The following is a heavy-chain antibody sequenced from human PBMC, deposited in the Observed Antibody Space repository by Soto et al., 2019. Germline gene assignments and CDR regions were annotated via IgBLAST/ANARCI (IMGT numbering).Heavy chain of an antibody. J-gene: IGHJ3*02. D-gene: IGHD3-22*01. CDR2: IKSKTDGGTT. Sequence: LSLSCAASGFTFSNAWMSWVRQAPGKGLEWVGRIKSKTDGGTTDYAAPVKGRFTISRDDSKNTLYLQMNSLKTEDTAVYYCTTERFYYYDSSGYYPPTDAFDIWGQGTMVTVSS. V-gene: IGHV3-15*01. CDR3: TTERFYYYDSSGYYPPTDAFDI. CDR1: GFTFSNAW.